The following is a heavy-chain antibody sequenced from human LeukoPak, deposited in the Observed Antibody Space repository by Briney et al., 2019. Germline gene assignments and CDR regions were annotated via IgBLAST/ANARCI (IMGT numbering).Heavy chain of an antibody. D-gene: IGHD6-13*01. CDR2: FDPEDGET. CDR3: ATVYSRSWYSWFDP. V-gene: IGHV1-24*01. J-gene: IGHJ5*02. Sequence: ASVKVSCKVSGYTLTELSMHWVRQAPGKGLEWMGGFDPEDGETIYAQKFQGRVTMTEDTSTDTAYMELSSLRSEDTAVYYCATVYSRSWYSWFDPWGRGTLVTVSS. CDR1: GYTLTELS.